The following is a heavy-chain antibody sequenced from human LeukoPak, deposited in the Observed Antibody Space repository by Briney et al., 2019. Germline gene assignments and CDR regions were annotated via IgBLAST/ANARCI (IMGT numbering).Heavy chain of an antibody. CDR2: IYYSGST. Sequence: SETLSLTCTVSGGSISSSSYYWGWIRQPPGKGLEWIGSIYYSGSTYYNPSLKSRVTISVDTSKNQFSLKLSSVTAADTAVYYCAREIPYGNWFDPWGQGTLVTVSS. V-gene: IGHV4-39*07. CDR3: AREIPYGNWFDP. D-gene: IGHD2-2*01. CDR1: GGSISSSSYY. J-gene: IGHJ5*02.